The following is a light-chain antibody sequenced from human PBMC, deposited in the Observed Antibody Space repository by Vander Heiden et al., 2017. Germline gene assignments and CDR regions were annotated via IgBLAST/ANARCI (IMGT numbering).Light chain of an antibody. V-gene: IGKV3-11*01. CDR1: QRVSSF. J-gene: IGKJ4*01. CDR2: DTS. Sequence: EIVPTQSPATLSLSPGERATLSCRASQRVSSFLDWHQQTAGQPPRLLIYDTSNRAPGIAARFSGRGSGTDFTLTISILEPEDFAVYNWQQRSNWRQTFSGGTKVEIK. CDR3: QQRSNWRQT.